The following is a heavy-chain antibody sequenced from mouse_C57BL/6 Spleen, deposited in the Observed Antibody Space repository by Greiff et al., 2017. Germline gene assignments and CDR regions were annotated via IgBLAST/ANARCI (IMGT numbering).Heavy chain of an antibody. J-gene: IGHJ3*01. CDR1: GYTFTSYW. D-gene: IGHD2-3*01. V-gene: IGHV1-69*01. CDR2: IDPSDSYT. Sequence: QVQLQQPGAELVMPGASVKLSCKASGYTFTSYWMHWVKQRPGQGLEWIGEIDPSDSYTNYNQKFKGKSTLTVDKSSSTAYMQLSSLTSEDSAVYYCASYDGYLFADWGQGTLVTVSA. CDR3: ASYDGYLFAD.